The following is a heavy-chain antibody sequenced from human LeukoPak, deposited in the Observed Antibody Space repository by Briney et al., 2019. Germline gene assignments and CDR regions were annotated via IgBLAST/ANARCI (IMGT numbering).Heavy chain of an antibody. Sequence: SQTLSLTCAISGDSVSSNSAPWNWISQSPSIGLEWLGRTYYRSKWYNDYAVSVKSRITINPDTSKNQSSLQLKSVTPEDTAVYYCARAGLNDIYSSSWLDRRYYYYMDVWGKGTTVTVSS. V-gene: IGHV6-1*01. CDR1: GDSVSSNSAP. CDR2: TYYRSKWYN. J-gene: IGHJ6*03. D-gene: IGHD6-13*01. CDR3: ARAGLNDIYSSSWLDRRYYYYMDV.